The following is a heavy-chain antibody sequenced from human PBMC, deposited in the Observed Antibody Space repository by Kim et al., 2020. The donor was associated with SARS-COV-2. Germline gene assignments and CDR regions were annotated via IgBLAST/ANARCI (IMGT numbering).Heavy chain of an antibody. Sequence: SETLSLTCTVSGDSISISGYYWGWIRQPPGRGLEWIGSIFYSGTTSYNPSLKSRVTIFVDTSKNHFSLKLSSVTAADAAVYYCARAASSWDLLAYWGQG. D-gene: IGHD6-13*01. CDR1: GDSISISGYY. CDR2: IFYSGTT. J-gene: IGHJ4*02. V-gene: IGHV4-39*02. CDR3: ARAASSWDLLAY.